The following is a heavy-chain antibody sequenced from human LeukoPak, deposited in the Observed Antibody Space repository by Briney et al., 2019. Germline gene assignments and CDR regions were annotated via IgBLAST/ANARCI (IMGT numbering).Heavy chain of an antibody. CDR2: IWYDGSNK. Sequence: GRSLRLSCEASGLTLQYYAFSNYGMHWVRQAPGKGLEWVAVIWYDGSNKGYGDSVKGRFTVSRDNSKNMLYLQMNSLRDEDTAVYYCARDRGRVGATFGLYYYYYGMDVWGQGTTVTVSS. V-gene: IGHV3-33*01. CDR3: ARDRGRVGATFGLYYYYYGMDV. J-gene: IGHJ6*02. D-gene: IGHD1-26*01. CDR1: GLTLQYYAFSNYG.